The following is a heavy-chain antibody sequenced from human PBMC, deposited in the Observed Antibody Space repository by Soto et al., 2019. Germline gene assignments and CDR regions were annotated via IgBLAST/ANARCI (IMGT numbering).Heavy chain of an antibody. CDR3: AKEIAVAVATPPEY. CDR1: GFIYSIYA. J-gene: IGHJ4*02. V-gene: IGHV3-23*01. CDR2: ISGSGGET. D-gene: IGHD5-12*01. Sequence: GGSLRLSCTASGFIYSIYAMAWVRQAPGKGLEWVSAISGSGGETYYADSVKGRFTISRDNSKNTVYLQMTNLRAEDTAVYYCAKEIAVAVATPPEYWGQGTLVTVSS.